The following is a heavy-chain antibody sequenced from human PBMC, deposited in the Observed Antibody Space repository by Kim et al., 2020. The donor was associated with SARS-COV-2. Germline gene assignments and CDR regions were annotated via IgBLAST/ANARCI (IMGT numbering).Heavy chain of an antibody. CDR1: GGSISTYS. D-gene: IGHD3-10*01. CDR3: ASIPLWFGESSSYNWFDP. CDR2: ISYSGSN. V-gene: IGHV4-59*13. J-gene: IGHJ5*02. Sequence: SETLSLTCTVSGGSISTYSWSWIRQSPGKGLEWIGYISYSGSNNYSPSLNSRVTISGDTSKNQFSLRLRSVTAADTAVYYCASIPLWFGESSSYNWFDPWGQGTLVTVSS.